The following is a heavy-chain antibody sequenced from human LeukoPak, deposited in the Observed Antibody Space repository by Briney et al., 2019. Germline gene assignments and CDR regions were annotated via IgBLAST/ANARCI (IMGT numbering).Heavy chain of an antibody. CDR3: AREGPYYNMDV. Sequence: GGSLRLSCAASGSYWMHWVRQAPGKGLVWVSHINSDGSWTSFADSVKGRFTISRDKFKNTLYLQMNRLRVEDTAVYFCAREGPYYNMDVWGQGTTVTVSS. CDR2: INSDGSWT. J-gene: IGHJ6*02. V-gene: IGHV3-74*01. CDR1: GSYW.